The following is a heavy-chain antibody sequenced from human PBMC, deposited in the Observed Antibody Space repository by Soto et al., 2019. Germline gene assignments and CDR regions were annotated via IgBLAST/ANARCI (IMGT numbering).Heavy chain of an antibody. D-gene: IGHD5-12*01. CDR1: GYTFTGYY. CDR3: ARDLPPVDPLFDY. Sequence: ASVKVSCKASGYTFTGYYMHWVRQAPGQGLEWMGWINPNSGGTNYAQKFQGRVTMTRDTSISTAYMELSRLRSDDTAVYYCARDLPPVDPLFDYWGQGALVTVSS. J-gene: IGHJ4*02. CDR2: INPNSGGT. V-gene: IGHV1-2*02.